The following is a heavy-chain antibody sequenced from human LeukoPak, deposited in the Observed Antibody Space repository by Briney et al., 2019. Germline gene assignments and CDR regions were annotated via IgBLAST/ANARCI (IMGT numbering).Heavy chain of an antibody. CDR2: IWYDGSNK. V-gene: IGHV3-33*01. CDR3: ARVNDAYPKATYYDFWSGYQPYYYYYGMDV. J-gene: IGHJ6*02. D-gene: IGHD3-3*01. Sequence: GRSLRLSCAASGFTFSSYGMHWVRQAPGKGLEWVAVIWYDGSNKYYADSVKGRFTISRDNSKNTLYLQMNSLRAEDTAVYYCARVNDAYPKATYYDFWSGYQPYYYYYGMDVWGQGTTVTVSS. CDR1: GFTFSSYG.